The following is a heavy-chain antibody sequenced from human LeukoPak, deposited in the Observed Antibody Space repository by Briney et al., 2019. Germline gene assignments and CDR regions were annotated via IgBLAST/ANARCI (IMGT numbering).Heavy chain of an antibody. CDR3: ADSVGATFAFDI. D-gene: IGHD1-26*01. V-gene: IGHV1-2*02. CDR2: INPNSGGT. CDR1: GHNFAGYY. Sequence: ASVKVSCKASGHNFAGYYIHWVRQAPGQGLEWMGWINPNSGGTNYAQKFQGRVTMTRDTSISTAYMELSRLRSDDTAVYYCADSVGATFAFDIWGQGTMVTVSS. J-gene: IGHJ3*02.